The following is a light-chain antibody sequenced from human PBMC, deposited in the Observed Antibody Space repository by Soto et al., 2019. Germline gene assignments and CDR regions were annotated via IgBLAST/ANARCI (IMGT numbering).Light chain of an antibody. J-gene: IGLJ2*01. V-gene: IGLV2-14*03. CDR3: SSYSDTSTFVV. Sequence: QSVLTQPASVSDSPGQSITISCTGTSSDIGTYNYVSWYQQHPGRAPKLMIYDVINRPSGVSNRFSGYKSGNTASLTISGLQAEDEADYYCSSYSDTSTFVVFGGGTKVTVL. CDR2: DVI. CDR1: SSDIGTYNY.